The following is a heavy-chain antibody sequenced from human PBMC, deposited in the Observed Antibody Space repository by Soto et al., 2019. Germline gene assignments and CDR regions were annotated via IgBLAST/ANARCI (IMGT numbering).Heavy chain of an antibody. J-gene: IGHJ4*02. CDR1: GGSISSYY. CDR2: IYYSGST. D-gene: IGHD4-17*01. Sequence: QVQLQESGPGLVKPSETLSLTCTVSGGSISSYYWSWIRQPPGKGLEWIGYIYYSGSTNYHPSLTSRVTISVDTSKSQYSLKLSSVTAADTAVYYCARHPTVTEYYFDYWGQGTLVTISS. CDR3: ARHPTVTEYYFDY. V-gene: IGHV4-59*08.